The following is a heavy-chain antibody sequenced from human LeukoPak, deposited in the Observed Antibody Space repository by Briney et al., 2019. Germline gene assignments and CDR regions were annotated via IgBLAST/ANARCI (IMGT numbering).Heavy chain of an antibody. Sequence: GGSLRLSCAASGFTFSSYSMTWVRQAPGKGLEWVGFIRSKAYGGTTEYAASVKGRFTISRDDSKSIAYLQMNSLKTEDTAVYYCTRDIYDFWSGYSRGYYYGMDVWGQGTTVTVSS. CDR2: IRSKAYGGTT. D-gene: IGHD3-3*01. CDR1: GFTFSSYS. J-gene: IGHJ6*02. V-gene: IGHV3-49*04. CDR3: TRDIYDFWSGYSRGYYYGMDV.